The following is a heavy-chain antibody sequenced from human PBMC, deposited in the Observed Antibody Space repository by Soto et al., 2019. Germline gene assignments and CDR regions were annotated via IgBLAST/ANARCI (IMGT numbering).Heavy chain of an antibody. CDR1: GGSISSGDYY. CDR3: ARVQLVLYYYGMDV. V-gene: IGHV4-30-4*01. Sequence: QVQLQESGPGLVKPSQTLSLTCTVSGGSISSGDYYWSWIRPPPGKGLEWIGYIYYSGSTYYHPSLMSRVTLSVDTSKNQFSLKLSSVTAADTAVYYCARVQLVLYYYGMDVWGQGTTVTVSS. CDR2: IYYSGST. J-gene: IGHJ6*02. D-gene: IGHD6-13*01.